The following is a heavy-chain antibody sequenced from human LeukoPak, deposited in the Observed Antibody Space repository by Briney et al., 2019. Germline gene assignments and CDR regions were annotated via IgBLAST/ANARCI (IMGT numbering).Heavy chain of an antibody. CDR1: GGTFSSYA. J-gene: IGHJ6*03. Sequence: ASVKVSCKASGGTFSSYAISWVRQAPGQGLEWMGGIIPIFGTANYAQKFQGRVTITADESTSTAYMELSSLRSEDTAVYYCARGLGCSSTSCRSYYYYMDVWGKGTTVTISS. D-gene: IGHD2-2*01. CDR2: IIPIFGTA. CDR3: ARGLGCSSTSCRSYYYYMDV. V-gene: IGHV1-69*13.